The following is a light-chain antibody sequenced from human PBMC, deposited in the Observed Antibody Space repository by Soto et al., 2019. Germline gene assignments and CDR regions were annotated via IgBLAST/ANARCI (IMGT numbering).Light chain of an antibody. CDR3: QQYGSSPIT. J-gene: IGKJ5*01. CDR1: QSVSSTS. V-gene: IGKV3-20*01. CDR2: GAS. Sequence: EIVLTQSPGTLSLSPGERATLSCRASQSVSSTSLGWYQQKPGQAPRLLRYGASNRATGIPDRFSGSGSGTDFTLTISRLEPEDFAVYYCQQYGSSPITFGQGTRLEIK.